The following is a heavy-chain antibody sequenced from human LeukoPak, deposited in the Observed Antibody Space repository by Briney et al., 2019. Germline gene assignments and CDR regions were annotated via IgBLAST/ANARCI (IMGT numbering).Heavy chain of an antibody. D-gene: IGHD3-9*01. Sequence: PGGSLRLSCAASGFTFSSYWMHWVRQAPGKGLVWFSRINSDGSSTSYADSVKGRFTISRDNAKNTLYLQMNSLRAEDTAVYYCARETGARKRELLRYFVPPKYWFDPWGQGTLVTVSS. CDR2: INSDGSST. CDR3: ARETGARKRELLRYFVPPKYWFDP. V-gene: IGHV3-74*01. J-gene: IGHJ5*02. CDR1: GFTFSSYW.